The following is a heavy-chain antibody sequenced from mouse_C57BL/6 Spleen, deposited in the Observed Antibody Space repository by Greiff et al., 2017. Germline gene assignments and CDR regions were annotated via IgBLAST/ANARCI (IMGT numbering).Heavy chain of an antibody. V-gene: IGHV5-17*01. CDR2: ISSGSSTI. CDR3: ARPDGSSYGGAMDY. Sequence: EVQLVESGGGLVKPGGSLTLSCAASGFTFSDYGMHWVRKAPEKGLECVAYISSGSSTIYYADTVKGRFIISRDNAKNTLFLQMTSLRSEDTAMYYCARPDGSSYGGAMDYWGQGTSVTVSS. D-gene: IGHD1-1*01. J-gene: IGHJ4*01. CDR1: GFTFSDYG.